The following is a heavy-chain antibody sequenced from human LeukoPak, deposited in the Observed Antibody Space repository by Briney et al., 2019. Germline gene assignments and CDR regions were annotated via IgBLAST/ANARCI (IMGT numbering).Heavy chain of an antibody. Sequence: PVGSLRLSCAASGFTFSTYAMHWVRQAPGKGLDWVAVISYEGSNQYYADSVKGRFTVSRDNVKNTLYLQMNSLRAEDTAVYYCARVGMAAAGTSLDYWGEGTMVTVLS. CDR1: GFTFSTYA. CDR2: ISYEGSNQ. J-gene: IGHJ4*01. D-gene: IGHD6-13*01. CDR3: ARVGMAAAGTSLDY. V-gene: IGHV3-30-3*01.